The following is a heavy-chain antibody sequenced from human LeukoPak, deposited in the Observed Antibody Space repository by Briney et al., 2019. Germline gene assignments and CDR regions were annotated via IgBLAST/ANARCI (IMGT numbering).Heavy chain of an antibody. J-gene: IGHJ4*02. CDR2: INHSGST. V-gene: IGHV4-34*01. CDR3: ARRDYHDSSAYLRN. D-gene: IGHD3-22*01. CDR1: GGSISSGGYS. Sequence: SETLSLTCAVSGGSISSGGYSWSWIRQPPGEGLEWIGEINHSGSTNYNPSLKSRVTISVDTSKNQFSLNLSSVTAADTAVYYCARRDYHDSSAYLRNWGQGTLVTVSS.